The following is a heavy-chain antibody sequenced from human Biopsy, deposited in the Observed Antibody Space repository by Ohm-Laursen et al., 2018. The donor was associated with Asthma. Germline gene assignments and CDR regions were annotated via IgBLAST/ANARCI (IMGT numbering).Heavy chain of an antibody. V-gene: IGHV4-59*01. Sequence: TLSLTCTVSPGSISDYYWNWIRQFPGKGLEWIGYVYSTGSTRYNPSLKSRVTISVDTSINQVSLRLSSVTAADTAVYYCARATSTWSQSGPHYFDHWGQGALVTVSS. J-gene: IGHJ4*02. CDR2: VYSTGST. CDR3: ARATSTWSQSGPHYFDH. D-gene: IGHD6-13*01. CDR1: PGSISDYY.